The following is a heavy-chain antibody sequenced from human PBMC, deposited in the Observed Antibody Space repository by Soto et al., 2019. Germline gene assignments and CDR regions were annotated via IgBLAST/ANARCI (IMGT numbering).Heavy chain of an antibody. CDR1: GFTVSSNY. J-gene: IGHJ6*03. CDR3: ARGVYVGPYYMDV. D-gene: IGHD6-13*01. CDR2: IYSGGST. V-gene: IGHV3-53*04. Sequence: GGSLRLSCAASGFTVSSNYMSWVRQAPGKGLEWVSVIYSGGSTYYADSVKGRFTISRHNSKNTLYLQMNSLRPEDTAVYYCARGVYVGPYYMDVWGKGTTVTVSS.